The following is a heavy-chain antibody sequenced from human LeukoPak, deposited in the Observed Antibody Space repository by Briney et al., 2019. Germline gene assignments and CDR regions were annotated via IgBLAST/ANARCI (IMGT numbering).Heavy chain of an antibody. CDR3: ARERLYWNGHFDY. CDR1: GFSFSHHA. CDR2: ISYDGSSK. V-gene: IGHV3-30-3*01. J-gene: IGHJ4*02. Sequence: GGSLRLSCAASGFSFSHHAMHWVRQAPGKGLEWVAVISYDGSSKFYADSVKGRFTVSRDNSKNTLYLQINSLRAEDTAVYYCARERLYWNGHFDYWGQGTLVTVSS. D-gene: IGHD1-1*01.